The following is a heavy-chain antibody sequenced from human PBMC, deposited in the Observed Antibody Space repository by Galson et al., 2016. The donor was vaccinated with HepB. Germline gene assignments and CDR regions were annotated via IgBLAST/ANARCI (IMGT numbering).Heavy chain of an antibody. CDR2: IDPSDSYI. Sequence: QSGAEVKKPGESLTISCKGSGYSFTSYWISWVRHMPGKGLEWMGRIDPSDSYINYSPSFQGHITFSADKSSSTAYLQWTSLKAPDTAMYYCSTQTTYCSTTSCYRFWGQGTPVTVSS. V-gene: IGHV5-10-1*01. J-gene: IGHJ1*01. CDR3: STQTTYCSTTSCYRF. CDR1: GYSFTSYW. D-gene: IGHD2-2*01.